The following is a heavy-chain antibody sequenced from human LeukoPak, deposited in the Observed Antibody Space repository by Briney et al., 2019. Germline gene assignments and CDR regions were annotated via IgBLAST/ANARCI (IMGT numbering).Heavy chain of an antibody. Sequence: SETLSLTCTVSGGSISSYYWSWIRQPPGKGLEWIGYIYYSGSTNYNPSLKSRVTISVDTSKNQFSLKLSSVTAADTAVYYCARVDYGNPYRGYGMDVWGKGTTVTVSS. CDR2: IYYSGST. J-gene: IGHJ6*04. D-gene: IGHD4-11*01. CDR1: GGSISSYY. V-gene: IGHV4-59*01. CDR3: ARVDYGNPYRGYGMDV.